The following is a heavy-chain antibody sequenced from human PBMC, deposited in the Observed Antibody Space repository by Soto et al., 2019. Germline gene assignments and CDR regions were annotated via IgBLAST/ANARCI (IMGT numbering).Heavy chain of an antibody. CDR3: ASAAREYYYHGMYV. CDR1: GFTFSSYA. Sequence: PGGSLRLSCAASGFTFSSYAMSWVRQAPGKGLEWVSAISGSGGSTYYADSVKGRFSISRDNSKHTLYLQMNSLRAEDTAVYYCASAAREYYYHGMYVWGQGTTVTVSS. J-gene: IGHJ6*02. V-gene: IGHV3-23*01. CDR2: ISGSGGST.